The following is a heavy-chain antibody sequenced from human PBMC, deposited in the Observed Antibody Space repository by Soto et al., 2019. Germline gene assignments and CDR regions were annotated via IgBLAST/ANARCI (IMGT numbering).Heavy chain of an antibody. CDR1: GGSISSGGYY. J-gene: IGHJ6*03. D-gene: IGHD6-6*01. CDR3: ARDRSGSSVFYYYYMDV. V-gene: IGHV4-31*03. CDR2: IYYSGST. Sequence: QVQLQESGPGLVKPSQTLSLTCTVSGGSISSGGYYWSWIRQHPGKGLEWIGYIYYSGSTYYNPSLKSRVTTSVDTSKTQFALKLSSVTAADTAVYYCARDRSGSSVFYYYYMDVWGKGTTVTVSS.